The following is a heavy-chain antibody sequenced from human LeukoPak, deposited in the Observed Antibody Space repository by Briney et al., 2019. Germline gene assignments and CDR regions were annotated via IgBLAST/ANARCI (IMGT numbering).Heavy chain of an antibody. J-gene: IGHJ5*02. D-gene: IGHD6-25*01. Sequence: PRGSLRLSCAASGFTFTNAWMSWVRQAPGKGLEWVGRIKREIDGGATDYAAPVRGRFTISRDDSKNTLYLQMNSLTTEDTAVYYCTTYSSGYPWGQGTLVTVSS. CDR2: IKREIDGGAT. CDR1: GFTFTNAW. CDR3: TTYSSGYP. V-gene: IGHV3-15*01.